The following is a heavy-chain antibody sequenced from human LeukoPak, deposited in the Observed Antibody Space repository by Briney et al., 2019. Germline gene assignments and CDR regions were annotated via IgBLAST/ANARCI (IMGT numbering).Heavy chain of an antibody. CDR3: AKRHSSSWYAQIDY. V-gene: IGHV3-23*01. Sequence: PGGSLRLSCAASGFTFSSYAMSWLRQAPGQGLEWVSAISGSGGSTYYADSVKGRFTISRDNYKNTLYLQMNSLRAEDTAVYYCAKRHSSSWYAQIDYWGQGTLVTVSS. J-gene: IGHJ4*02. D-gene: IGHD6-13*01. CDR1: GFTFSSYA. CDR2: ISGSGGST.